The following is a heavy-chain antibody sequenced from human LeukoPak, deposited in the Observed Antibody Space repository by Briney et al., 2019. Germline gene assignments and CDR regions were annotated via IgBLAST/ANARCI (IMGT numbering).Heavy chain of an antibody. D-gene: IGHD6-19*01. CDR2: ISGSGGST. CDR3: AKHLYTSGWYGDY. V-gene: IGHV3-23*01. CDR1: GFTFSSYA. Sequence: PGGSLRLSCAASGFTFSSYAMSWVRQAPGKGLEWVSAISGSGGSTYYADSVKGRFTISRDNSKNALYLQMNSLRAEDTAIYYCAKHLYTSGWYGDYWGQGTLVTVSS. J-gene: IGHJ4*02.